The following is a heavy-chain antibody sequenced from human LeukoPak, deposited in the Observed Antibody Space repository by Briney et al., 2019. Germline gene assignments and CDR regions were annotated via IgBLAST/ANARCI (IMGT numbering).Heavy chain of an antibody. CDR1: GYTFTGYY. J-gene: IGHJ5*02. CDR2: INPNSGGT. D-gene: IGHD3-3*01. V-gene: IGHV1-2*02. Sequence: ASVKVSCKASGYTFTGYYMHWVRQAPGQGLEWMGWINPNSGGTNYAQKFQGRVTMTRDTSISTAYMELSRLRSDDTAVYCCARVLDPYDFWSGFNWFDPWGQGTLVTVSS. CDR3: ARVLDPYDFWSGFNWFDP.